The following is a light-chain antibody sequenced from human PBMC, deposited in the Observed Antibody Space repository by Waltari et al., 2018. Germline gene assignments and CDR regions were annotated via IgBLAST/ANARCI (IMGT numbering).Light chain of an antibody. CDR3: QKGNSNPRK. CDR1: QGISSY. J-gene: IGKJ1*01. V-gene: IGKV1-39*01. Sequence: DIQMSQSPSSLSASVGDRVTITCRASQGISSYLNWYQQKPGKAPKLLIYYANSLASGRQSRFSGSGSGTEFTLTISSLQPEDFATYDCQKGNSNPRKFGQGTKVEIK. CDR2: YAN.